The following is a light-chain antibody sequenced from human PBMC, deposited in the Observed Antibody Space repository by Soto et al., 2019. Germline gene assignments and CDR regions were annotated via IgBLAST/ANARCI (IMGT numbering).Light chain of an antibody. CDR1: SSDVGLYNL. CDR3: CSYVGSSILM. CDR2: EVN. Sequence: QSVLTQPASVSGSPGQSITISCTGTSSDVGLYNLVSWYQQLPGKAPKLIIYEVNEWPSGISDRFSGSKSGNTASLTISGLQDEDEADYYCCSYVGSSILMFGGGTQLTVL. V-gene: IGLV2-23*02. J-gene: IGLJ3*02.